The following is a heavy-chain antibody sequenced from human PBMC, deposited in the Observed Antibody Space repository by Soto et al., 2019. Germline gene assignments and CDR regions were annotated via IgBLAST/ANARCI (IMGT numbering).Heavy chain of an antibody. CDR2: INHSGST. CDR3: ARKSRLLAVARRSHWIDP. D-gene: IGHD6-19*01. V-gene: IGHV4-34*01. J-gene: IGHJ5*02. CDR1: GGSFSGYY. Sequence: SETLSLTCAVYGGSFSGYYWSWIRQPPGKGLEWIGEINHSGSTNYNPSLKSRVTISVDTSKNQFSLKLSSVTAADTAVYYCARKSRLLAVARRSHWIDPWGQATRVTVAS.